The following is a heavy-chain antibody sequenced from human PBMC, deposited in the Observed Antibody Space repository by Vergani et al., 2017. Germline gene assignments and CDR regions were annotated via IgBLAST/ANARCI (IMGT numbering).Heavy chain of an antibody. CDR3: ARARCIETCYMSNWLDS. Sequence: DVHLAESGGGFFQPGGSLRLSCSASGFSFNSYWMHWVRQVPGKGLLWFSRIKSDGSITAYADSVKGRFTISRDNAKTTLYLQMNSLRVEDTGVYYCARARCIETCYMSNWLDSWGQGTLVTVSS. V-gene: IGHV3-74*03. CDR2: IKSDGSIT. CDR1: GFSFNSYW. J-gene: IGHJ5*01. D-gene: IGHD3-9*01.